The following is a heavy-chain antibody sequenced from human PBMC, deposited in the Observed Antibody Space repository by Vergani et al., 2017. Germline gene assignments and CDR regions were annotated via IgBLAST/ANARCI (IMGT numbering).Heavy chain of an antibody. Sequence: QVELVESGGGVVQPGRSLRLSCEAPHFTFNSYGMHWVRQAPGKGLEWVASIRSDESRRYYGDSMEGPFTISRDNSKNTLYLQMKSLRPEDTAVYYCAKEGGGYCSGGTCYPEYWGQGTLVIVSS. J-gene: IGHJ4*02. CDR3: AKEGGGYCSGGTCYPEY. D-gene: IGHD2-15*01. V-gene: IGHV3-30*02. CDR2: IRSDESRR. CDR1: HFTFNSYG.